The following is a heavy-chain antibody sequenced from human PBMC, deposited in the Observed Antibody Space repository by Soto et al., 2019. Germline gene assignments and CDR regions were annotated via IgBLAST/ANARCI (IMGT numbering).Heavy chain of an antibody. J-gene: IGHJ6*02. CDR2: IRRKANSYTT. V-gene: IGHV3-72*01. CDR3: AMLGGWSGGSSGMDV. CDR1: GLIFSDYH. D-gene: IGHD6-19*01. Sequence: EVQLVESGGGLVQPGGSLRLSGAASGLIFSDYHMDWVRQAPGKGLEWVGRIRRKANSYTTEYAASVKGRFTISRDDSKNSLYLQMNSLKSEDTAVYYCAMLGGWSGGSSGMDVWGQGTKVTVSS.